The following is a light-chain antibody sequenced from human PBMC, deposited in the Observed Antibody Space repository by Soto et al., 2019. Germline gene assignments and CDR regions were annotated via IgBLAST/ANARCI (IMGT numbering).Light chain of an antibody. J-gene: IGLJ2*01. Sequence: QSVLTHPPSASGAPGQSVTISCTGSSCNIGAGYDVHWYQQLPGRAHKLLIYGNTNRPSGVPDRFSGSKSGTSASLAITGLQAEDEADYYCLSLDSSLSVVFGGGTKVTVL. CDR1: SCNIGAGYD. CDR3: LSLDSSLSVV. CDR2: GNT. V-gene: IGLV1-40*01.